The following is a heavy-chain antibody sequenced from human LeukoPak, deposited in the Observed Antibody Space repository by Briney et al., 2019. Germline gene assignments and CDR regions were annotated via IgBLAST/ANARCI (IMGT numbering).Heavy chain of an antibody. CDR1: GFTFSSYA. CDR2: SGSGGST. CDR3: AKDFWSGYYPNY. Sequence: GGSLRLSCAVSGFTFSSYAMSWVRQAPGKGLEWVSGSGSGGSTHYADSVKGRFTISRDNSKNTLYLQMNSLRAEDTAIYYCAKDFWSGYYPNYWGQGTLVTVSS. D-gene: IGHD3-3*01. V-gene: IGHV3-23*01. J-gene: IGHJ4*02.